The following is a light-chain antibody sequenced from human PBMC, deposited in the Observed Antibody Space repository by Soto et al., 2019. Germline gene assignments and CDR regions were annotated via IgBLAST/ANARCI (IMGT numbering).Light chain of an antibody. J-gene: IGKJ2*01. V-gene: IGKV1-5*03. Sequence: DIQMTQSPSTLSAYVGDRVTITCRASQYIGDSLAWYQQRPGKAPKLLIYKASILENGVPSRFSGSGSGTQFTLSIAGLQPDDFATYFCQHYHTYSYYFGQGTKLHIK. CDR3: QHYHTYSYY. CDR2: KAS. CDR1: QYIGDS.